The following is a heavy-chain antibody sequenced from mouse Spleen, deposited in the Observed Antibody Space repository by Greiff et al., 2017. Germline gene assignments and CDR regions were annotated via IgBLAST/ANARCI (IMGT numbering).Heavy chain of an antibody. D-gene: IGHD1-1*01. CDR3: ARGYYYDGSHFDY. CDR2: IYPGDGDT. V-gene: IGHV1-80*01. J-gene: IGHJ2*01. CDR1: GYAFSSYW. Sequence: QVQLKESGAELVKPGASVKISCKASGYAFSSYWMNWVKQRPGKGLEWIGQIYPGDGDTNYNGKFKGKATLTADKSSSTAYMQLSSLTSEDSAVYFCARGYYYDGSHFDYWCKGTTLTVSS.